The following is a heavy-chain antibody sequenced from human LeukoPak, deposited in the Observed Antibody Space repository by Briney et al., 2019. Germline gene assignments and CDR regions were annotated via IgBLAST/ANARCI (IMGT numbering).Heavy chain of an antibody. CDR2: ISWNSGSI. J-gene: IGHJ4*02. V-gene: IGHV3-9*01. CDR3: AKGSYYYDSSAYRYFDY. Sequence: LPGRSLRLSCAASGFTFDDYAMHWVRQAPGKGLEWVSGISWNSGSIGYADSVKGRFTISRDNAKNSLYLQMNSLRAEDTALYYCAKGSYYYDSSAYRYFDYWGQGTLVTVSS. CDR1: GFTFDDYA. D-gene: IGHD3-22*01.